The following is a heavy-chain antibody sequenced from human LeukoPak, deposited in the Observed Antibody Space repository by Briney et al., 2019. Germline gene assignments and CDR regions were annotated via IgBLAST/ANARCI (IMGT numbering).Heavy chain of an antibody. J-gene: IGHJ5*02. CDR2: IYHSGST. V-gene: IGHV4-38-2*02. CDR1: GYSIRNGYN. CDR3: ARGYSSSWYLNWFDP. Sequence: SETLSLTCTVSGYSIRNGYNWGWIRLSPGKGLEWLGSIYHSGSTYYNPSLKSQVTISVDTSKNQFSLKLTSVTAADTAVYYCARGYSSSWYLNWFDPWGQGTLVTVSP. D-gene: IGHD6-13*01.